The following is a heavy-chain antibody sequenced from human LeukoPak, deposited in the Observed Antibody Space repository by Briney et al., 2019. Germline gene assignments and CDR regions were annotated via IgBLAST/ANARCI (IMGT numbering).Heavy chain of an antibody. CDR2: ISSSSSYI. Sequence: GGSLRLSCAASGFTFSSYSMNWVGQAPGKGLEWVSAISSSSSYIYHADSVKGRFTISRDNAKNSLYLQMNSLRAEDTAVYYCARDLYDSSGYYSHFDYWGQGTLVTVSS. CDR3: ARDLYDSSGYYSHFDY. D-gene: IGHD3-22*01. V-gene: IGHV3-21*01. J-gene: IGHJ4*02. CDR1: GFTFSSYS.